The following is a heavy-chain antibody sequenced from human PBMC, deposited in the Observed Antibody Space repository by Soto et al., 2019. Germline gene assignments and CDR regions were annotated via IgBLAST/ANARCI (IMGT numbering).Heavy chain of an antibody. J-gene: IGHJ4*02. CDR2: INPDTGDR. CDR3: ARAYDLACDS. Sequence: ASVKVSCKASGYTFTDSHIHWVRQAPGQGLEWMGWINPDTGDRNYAQRFQGRLTLTRDTSITTAYMALTRLTSDDTAVYFCARAYDLACDSWGQGTLVTGSS. CDR1: GYTFTDSH. V-gene: IGHV1-2*02. D-gene: IGHD3-3*01.